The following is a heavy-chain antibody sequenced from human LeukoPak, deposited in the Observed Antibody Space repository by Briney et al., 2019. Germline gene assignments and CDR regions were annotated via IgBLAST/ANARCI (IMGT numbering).Heavy chain of an antibody. V-gene: IGHV3-64*01. J-gene: IGHJ4*02. D-gene: IGHD6-19*01. CDR1: GFPFRSYA. Sequence: GGSLRLSCAASGFPFRSYAMHWVRQAPGKGLEYVSAITLDGISTYYANSLKGRFTISRDNSKNTLYLQMGSLRAEDMAVYYCARVAVPGTYDYWGQGTLVTVSS. CDR3: ARVAVPGTYDY. CDR2: ITLDGIST.